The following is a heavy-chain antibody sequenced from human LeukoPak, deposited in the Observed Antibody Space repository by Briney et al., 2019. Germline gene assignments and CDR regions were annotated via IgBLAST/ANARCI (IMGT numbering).Heavy chain of an antibody. V-gene: IGHV3-20*04. D-gene: IGHD6-19*01. J-gene: IGHJ4*02. CDR2: INWNGGST. CDR1: GFTFDDYG. CDR3: ARVSDISVAAYFDY. Sequence: GGSLRLSCAASGFTFDDYGLSWVRQAPGKGLEWVTPINWNGGSTVYADSVEGRFTISRDNAKNSLYLQMNSLRAEDTALYYCARVSDISVAAYFDYWGQGTLVTVSS.